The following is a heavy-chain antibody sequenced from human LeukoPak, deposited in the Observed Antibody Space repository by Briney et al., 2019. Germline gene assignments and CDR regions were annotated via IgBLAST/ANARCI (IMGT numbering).Heavy chain of an antibody. J-gene: IGHJ4*02. V-gene: IGHV1-2*02. Sequence: GASVKVSCKASAYTLSGYYMHWVRQAPGQGLEWMGWINPKSGVTNYAQKFQGRVTMTWDTSINTTFMELSRLRSDDTAVYYCARRIALAGSPVYYFDYWGQGTLVTVSS. D-gene: IGHD6-19*01. CDR2: INPKSGVT. CDR1: AYTLSGYY. CDR3: ARRIALAGSPVYYFDY.